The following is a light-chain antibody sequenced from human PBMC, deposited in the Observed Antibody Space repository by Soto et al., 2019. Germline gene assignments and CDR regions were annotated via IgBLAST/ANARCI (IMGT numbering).Light chain of an antibody. CDR2: EVT. V-gene: IGLV2-23*02. J-gene: IGLJ2*01. CDR1: NSDIGTYAL. CDR3: SSYVRSSILVA. Sequence: QSALTQPASVSGSPGQSLTISCTGTNSDIGTYALVSWYQQHPGKAPKLIIFEVTKRPSGVSLRFSGYKSGNMAFLTISGLQAEDEADYYCSSYVRSSILVAFGGGTKLTVL.